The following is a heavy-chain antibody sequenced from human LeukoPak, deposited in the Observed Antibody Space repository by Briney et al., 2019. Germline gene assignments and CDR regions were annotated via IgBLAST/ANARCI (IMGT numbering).Heavy chain of an antibody. CDR2: IYYSGST. D-gene: IGHD3-10*01. CDR1: GGSISSYY. Sequence: SETLSLTCTVSGGSISSYYWSWIRQPPGKGLEWIGYIYYSGSTNYNPSLKSRVTISVDTSKNQFSLRLTSVTAADTVVYYCARDYGSGNSQIFDFWGQGTLVTVSS. V-gene: IGHV4-59*01. J-gene: IGHJ4*02. CDR3: ARDYGSGNSQIFDF.